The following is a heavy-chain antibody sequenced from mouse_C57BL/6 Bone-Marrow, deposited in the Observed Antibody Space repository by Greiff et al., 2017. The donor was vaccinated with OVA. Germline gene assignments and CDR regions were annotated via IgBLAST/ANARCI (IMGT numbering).Heavy chain of an antibody. D-gene: IGHD4-1*01. V-gene: IGHV3-6*01. Sequence: EVQLVESGPGLVKPSQSLSLTCSVTGYSITSGYYWNWIRQFPGNKLEWMGYISYDGSNNYNPSLKNRISITRDTSKNQLFLKLNSVTTEDTATYYCARGPLWDRGYYFDYWGQGTTLTVSS. J-gene: IGHJ2*01. CDR2: ISYDGSN. CDR1: GYSITSGYY. CDR3: ARGPLWDRGYYFDY.